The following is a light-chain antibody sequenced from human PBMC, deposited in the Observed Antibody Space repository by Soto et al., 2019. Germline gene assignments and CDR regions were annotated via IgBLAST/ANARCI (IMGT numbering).Light chain of an antibody. Sequence: ETVLTQSPGTLSLSPGERATLSCRASQSVSSSYLAWYQQKPGQAPRLLIYGASTRATGITDRFSGSGSGTDFTLTISRLEPEDFAVYYCQQYGRSPPSWTFGQGTKVEIK. CDR1: QSVSSSY. V-gene: IGKV3-20*01. J-gene: IGKJ1*01. CDR3: QQYGRSPPSWT. CDR2: GAS.